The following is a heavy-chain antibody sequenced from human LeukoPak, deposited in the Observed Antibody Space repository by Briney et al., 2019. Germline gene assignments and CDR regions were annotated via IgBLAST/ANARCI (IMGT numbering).Heavy chain of an antibody. J-gene: IGHJ3*02. Sequence: SETLSLTCAVSGYSISSGCYWGWIRQPPGKGLEWFGSLYHSGSTYYNPSLKSRVTISVDTSKNQFSLKLSSVTAADTAVYYCARDSSRTTTPAFDIWGQGTMVTVSS. D-gene: IGHD4-17*01. CDR2: LYHSGST. CDR1: GYSISSGCY. V-gene: IGHV4-38-2*02. CDR3: ARDSSRTTTPAFDI.